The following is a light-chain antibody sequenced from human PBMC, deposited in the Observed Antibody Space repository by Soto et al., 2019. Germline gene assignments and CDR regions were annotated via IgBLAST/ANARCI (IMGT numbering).Light chain of an antibody. CDR1: QSVSSS. V-gene: IGKV3-11*01. CDR2: SAS. J-gene: IGKJ4*01. Sequence: EIVLTQSPATLSLSPGERATLSCRASQSVSSSLAWFQQKPGQAPRLLIYSASKRATGIPARFSGSGSGTDFTLTISRLEPEDFAVYYWQQRSNWPDSFGGGTKVEIK. CDR3: QQRSNWPDS.